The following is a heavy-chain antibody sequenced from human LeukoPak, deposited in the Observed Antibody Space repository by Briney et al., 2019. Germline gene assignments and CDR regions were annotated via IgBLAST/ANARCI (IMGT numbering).Heavy chain of an antibody. J-gene: IGHJ4*02. CDR3: AKLARKLLIFDY. V-gene: IGHV3-30*18. CDR1: GFTFSSYG. CDR2: ISYDGSNK. D-gene: IGHD2-8*01. Sequence: GGSLRLSCAASGFTFSSYGMHWVRQAPGKGLEWVAVISYDGSNKYYADSVKGRFTISRDNSKNTLYLQMNSLRAEDTAVYYCAKLARKLLIFDYWGQGTLVTVSS.